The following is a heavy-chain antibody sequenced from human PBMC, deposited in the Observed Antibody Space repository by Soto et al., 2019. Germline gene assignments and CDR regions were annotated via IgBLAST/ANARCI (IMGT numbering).Heavy chain of an antibody. D-gene: IGHD5-12*01. Sequence: GGSLRLSCAASGFTFSDYYMSWIRQAPGKGLEYISYISSSSGSTNYADSVKGRFTISRDNAKNSLYLQMSSLRAEDTAVYYCARDRGGYDRLYYYHGMDVWGQGTTVTVS. CDR1: GFTFSDYY. CDR3: ARDRGGYDRLYYYHGMDV. CDR2: ISSSSGST. J-gene: IGHJ6*02. V-gene: IGHV3-11*06.